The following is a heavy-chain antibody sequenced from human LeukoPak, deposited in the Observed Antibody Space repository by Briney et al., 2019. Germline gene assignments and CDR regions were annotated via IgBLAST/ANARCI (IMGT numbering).Heavy chain of an antibody. J-gene: IGHJ4*02. CDR1: YSIXXXXD. D-gene: IGHD3-10*01. V-gene: IGHV4-38-2*02. CDR2: LYQSGST. Sequence: YSIXXXXDGGXXXXPPXXGXXLSWCLYQSGSTYYNPSLKCPVTISVDTSKNQFSLKLSSVTAADTAVYYCARVVLLWFGVDYWGQGTLVTVSS. CDR3: ARVVLLWFGVDY.